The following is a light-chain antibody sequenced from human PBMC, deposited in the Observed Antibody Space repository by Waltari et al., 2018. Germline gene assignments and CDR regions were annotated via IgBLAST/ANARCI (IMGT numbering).Light chain of an antibody. CDR2: VVS. CDR1: SRDIGGYKY. V-gene: IGLV2-14*01. CDR3: SSYMNSSLV. J-gene: IGLJ3*02. Sequence: QSALTQPASVSGSPGQSITISCTGTSRDIGGYKYVSWYQQPPGKAPKLMIYVVSNRPSGVSNRFSGSKSGSTASLTISGLQSEDEADYYCSSYMNSSLVFGAGTKVTVL.